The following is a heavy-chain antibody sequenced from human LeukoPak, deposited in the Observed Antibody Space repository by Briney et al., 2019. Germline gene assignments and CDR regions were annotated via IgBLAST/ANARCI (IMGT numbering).Heavy chain of an antibody. V-gene: IGHV3-30*18. J-gene: IGHJ4*02. CDR1: GFTFSSYG. CDR3: AKGKYYFDY. Sequence: GGSLRLSCAASGFTFSSYGMHWVRQAPGKGLEWVAVISYDGSNKYYADSVKGRFTISRDNSKNTLCLQMNSLRAEDTAVYYCAKGKYYFDYWGQGTLVTVSS. D-gene: IGHD3-10*01. CDR2: ISYDGSNK.